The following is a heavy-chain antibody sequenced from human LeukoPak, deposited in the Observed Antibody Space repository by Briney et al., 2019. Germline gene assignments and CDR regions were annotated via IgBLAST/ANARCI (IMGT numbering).Heavy chain of an antibody. J-gene: IGHJ3*02. CDR2: IKSKTDGGTT. Sequence: PGRSLRLSCAASGFTLSNAWMSWVSQAPGKGREWVGRIKSKTDGGTTDYAAPVKGRFTISRDDSKNTLYLQMNSLKTEDTAVYNCTKDLEDSVAFDIWGQGTIVTVSS. D-gene: IGHD6-6*01. CDR1: GFTLSNAW. CDR3: TKDLEDSVAFDI. V-gene: IGHV3-15*01.